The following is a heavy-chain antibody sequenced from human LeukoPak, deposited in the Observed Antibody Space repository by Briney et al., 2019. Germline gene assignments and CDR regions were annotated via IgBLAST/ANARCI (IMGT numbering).Heavy chain of an antibody. V-gene: IGHV4-59*01. J-gene: IGHJ6*02. Sequence: PSETLSLTCTVSGGSISSYYWSWIRQPPGKGLEWIGYIYYSGSTNYNPSLKSRVTISVDTSKNQFSLKLSSVTAADTAAYYCARGPDYYYYGMDVWGQGTTVTVSS. CDR3: ARGPDYYYYGMDV. CDR2: IYYSGST. CDR1: GGSISSYY.